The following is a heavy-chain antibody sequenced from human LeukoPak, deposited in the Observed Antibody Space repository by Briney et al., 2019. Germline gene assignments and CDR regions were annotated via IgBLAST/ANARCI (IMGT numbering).Heavy chain of an antibody. D-gene: IGHD3/OR15-3a*01. Sequence: KPSETLSLTCAVYGGSVSGYYWSWIRQPPGKGLEWIGEINHSGSTNYNPSLKSRVTISVDTSKNQFSLKLSSVTAADTAVYYCARIFGRKYYFDYWGQGTLVTVSS. CDR3: ARIFGRKYYFDY. V-gene: IGHV4-34*01. CDR2: INHSGST. CDR1: GGSVSGYY. J-gene: IGHJ4*02.